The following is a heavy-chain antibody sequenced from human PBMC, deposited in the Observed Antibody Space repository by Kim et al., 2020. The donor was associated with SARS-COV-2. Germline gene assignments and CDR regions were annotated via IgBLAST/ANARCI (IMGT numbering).Heavy chain of an antibody. D-gene: IGHD3-16*01. V-gene: IGHV3-9*01. CDR3: ARLPVPGEL. CDR1: GFTFGDHV. CDR2: ISGNSNTI. J-gene: IGHJ4*02. Sequence: GGSLRLSCVDSGFTFGDHVMHWVRQAPGQGLEWVSVISGNSNTIHYADSVKGRFTISRDNAQRSVYLQMNSLRPEDTAFYYCARLPVPGELWGQGALVPVSS.